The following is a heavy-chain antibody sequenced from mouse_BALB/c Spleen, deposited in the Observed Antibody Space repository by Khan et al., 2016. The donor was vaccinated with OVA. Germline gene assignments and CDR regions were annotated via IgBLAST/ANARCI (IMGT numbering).Heavy chain of an antibody. CDR1: SFTISSYG. Sequence: EVELVESGGGIVQPGGSLKRSCAASSFTISSYGMSSVRQTPDKRLELVATIDSNGGSTDYPDSVKRRITISGDTAKNALYLQMRSLKSEDTAMYYCARSAIWGQGTTLTVSS. J-gene: IGHJ2*01. CDR2: IDSNGGST. CDR3: ARSAI. V-gene: IGHV5-6-3*01. D-gene: IGHD2-12*01.